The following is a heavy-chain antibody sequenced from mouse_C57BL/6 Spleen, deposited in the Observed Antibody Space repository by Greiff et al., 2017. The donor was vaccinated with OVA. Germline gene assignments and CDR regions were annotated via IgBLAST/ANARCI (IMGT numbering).Heavy chain of an antibody. J-gene: IGHJ3*01. CDR1: GYTFTDYN. Sequence: EVHLVESGPELVKPGASVKMSCKASGYTFTDYNMHWVKQSHGTSLEWIGYINPNNGGTSYNQKFKGQAPLTVTKSSSTAYMELRSLTSEDSAVYYCAGGCTGPFAYWGQGTLGTVSA. D-gene: IGHD4-1*01. V-gene: IGHV1-22*01. CDR2: INPNNGGT. CDR3: AGGCTGPFAY.